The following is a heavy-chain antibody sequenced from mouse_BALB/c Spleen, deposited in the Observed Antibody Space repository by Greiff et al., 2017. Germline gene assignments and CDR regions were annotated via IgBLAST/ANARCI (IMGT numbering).Heavy chain of an antibody. CDR3: ARAPLVKGHYYAMDY. D-gene: IGHD2-10*02. Sequence: EVKLVESGPELVKPGASVKVSCKASGYSFTDYNMYWVKQSHGKSLEWIGYIDPYNGGTSYNQKFKGKATLTVDKSSSTAFMHLNSLTSEDSAVYYCARAPLVKGHYYAMDYWGQGTSVTVSS. CDR1: GYSFTDYN. J-gene: IGHJ4*01. CDR2: IDPYNGGT. V-gene: IGHV1S135*01.